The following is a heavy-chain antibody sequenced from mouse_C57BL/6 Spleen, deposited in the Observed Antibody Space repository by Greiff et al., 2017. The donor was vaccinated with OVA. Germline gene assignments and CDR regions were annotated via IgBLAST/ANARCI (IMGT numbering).Heavy chain of an antibody. CDR3: ARLRRSYYYAMDY. CDR1: GYTFTSYW. J-gene: IGHJ4*01. V-gene: IGHV1-59*01. Sequence: QVQLQQPGAELVRPGTSVKLSCKASGYTFTSYWMHWVKQRPGQGLEWIGVIDPSDSYTNYNQKFKGKATLTVDTSSSTAYMQLSSLTSEDSAVYYCARLRRSYYYAMDYWGQGTSVTVS. CDR2: IDPSDSYT.